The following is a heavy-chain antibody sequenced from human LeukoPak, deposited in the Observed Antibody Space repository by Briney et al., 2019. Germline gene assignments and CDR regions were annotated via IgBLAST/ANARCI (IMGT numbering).Heavy chain of an antibody. Sequence: GGSLRLSCAASGFTFSIYGMHWVRQAPGKGLEWVAVIWHDGSNKYYADSVKGRFTISRDNSKNTLYLQMNSLRAEDTAVYYCAREIFSSEAERYYYGSGSYSYYYGMDVWGQGTTVTVSS. CDR1: GFTFSIYG. V-gene: IGHV3-33*01. J-gene: IGHJ6*02. CDR2: IWHDGSNK. CDR3: AREIFSSEAERYYYGSGSYSYYYGMDV. D-gene: IGHD3-10*01.